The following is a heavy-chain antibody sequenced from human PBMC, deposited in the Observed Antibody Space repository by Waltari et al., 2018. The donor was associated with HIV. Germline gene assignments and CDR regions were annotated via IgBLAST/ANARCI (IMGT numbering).Heavy chain of an antibody. CDR2: SKPDGTQT. J-gene: IGHJ4*02. D-gene: IGHD1-1*01. Sequence: EVRLVESGGGLGQPGGSLRLSCAGSGFTFSRYWMHWVRQTTGKGLEWVYRSKPDGTQTDYADSVKCRFTISRDNAKSTLHLQLNALSVEDTALYFCTGDTFGNDDFWGQGVLVTVSS. CDR1: GFTFSRYW. CDR3: TGDTFGNDDF. V-gene: IGHV3-74*01.